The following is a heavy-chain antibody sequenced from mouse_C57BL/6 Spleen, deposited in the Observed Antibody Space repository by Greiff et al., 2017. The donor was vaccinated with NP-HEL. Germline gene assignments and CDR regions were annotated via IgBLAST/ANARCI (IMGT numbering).Heavy chain of an antibody. CDR2: ISYDGSN. V-gene: IGHV3-6*01. J-gene: IGHJ4*01. Sequence: EVKLQESGPGLVKPSQSLSLTCSVTGYSITSGYYWNWIRQFPGNKLEWMGYISYDGSNNYNPSLKNRISITRDTSKNQFFLKLNSVTTEVTATYYCAREVAYGYDVVYAMDYWGQGTSVTVSS. CDR1: GYSITSGYY. D-gene: IGHD2-2*01. CDR3: AREVAYGYDVVYAMDY.